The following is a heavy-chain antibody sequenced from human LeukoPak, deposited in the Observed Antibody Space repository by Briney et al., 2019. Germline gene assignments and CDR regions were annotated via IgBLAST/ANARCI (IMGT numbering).Heavy chain of an antibody. J-gene: IGHJ3*02. D-gene: IGHD2-21*02. V-gene: IGHV1-24*01. CDR1: GYTLTELS. Sequence: ASVKVSRKVSGYTLTELSMHWVRQAPGKGLEWMGGFDPEDGETIYAQKFQGRVTMTEDTSTDTAYMELSSLRSEDTAVYYCATGLCGGDCYRHRAFDIWGQGTMVTVSS. CDR3: ATGLCGGDCYRHRAFDI. CDR2: FDPEDGET.